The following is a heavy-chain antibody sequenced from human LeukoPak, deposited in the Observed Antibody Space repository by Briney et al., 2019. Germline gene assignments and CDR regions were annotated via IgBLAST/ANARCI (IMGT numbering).Heavy chain of an antibody. CDR1: GGSISSSSYY. Sequence: PSETLSLTCTVSGGSISSSSYYWGWIRQPPGKGLEWIGSIYYSGSTYYNPSLKSRVTISVDTSKNQFSLKLSSVTAADTAVYYCARHFWSGYYLNLQQPYYYYGMDVWGQGTTVTVSS. D-gene: IGHD3-3*01. J-gene: IGHJ6*02. CDR3: ARHFWSGYYLNLQQPYYYYGMDV. V-gene: IGHV4-39*01. CDR2: IYYSGST.